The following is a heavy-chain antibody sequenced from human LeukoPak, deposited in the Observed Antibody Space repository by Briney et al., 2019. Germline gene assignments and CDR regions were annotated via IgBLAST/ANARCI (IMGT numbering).Heavy chain of an antibody. D-gene: IGHD3-10*01. Sequence: SETLSLTFSVSGDSIVSYYWTWFRQSAGKGLEGIGYIFYSGSTNYSPSLKSRVPISVDTSNNQFSLQLRSVTAADTAIYYCARGRARDGSFPWLDSWGQGTLVTVSS. CDR3: ARGRARDGSFPWLDS. CDR1: GDSIVSYY. J-gene: IGHJ5*01. V-gene: IGHV4-59*01. CDR2: IFYSGST.